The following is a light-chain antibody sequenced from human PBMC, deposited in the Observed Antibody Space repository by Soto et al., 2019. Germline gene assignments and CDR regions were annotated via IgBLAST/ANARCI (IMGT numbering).Light chain of an antibody. CDR2: GAS. Sequence: EMGLTQSPATLSSFPGDRVTLSCRASQSVSSNLAWYQQKPGQAPRFLIYGASTRATGIPARFSGSGSGTEFTLTISSLQSEDFAVYYCQQYDNWPLTFGGGTKVDIK. CDR1: QSVSSN. CDR3: QQYDNWPLT. J-gene: IGKJ4*01. V-gene: IGKV3-15*01.